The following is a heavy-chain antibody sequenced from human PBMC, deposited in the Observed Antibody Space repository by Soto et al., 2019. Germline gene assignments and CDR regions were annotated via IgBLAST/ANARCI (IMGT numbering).Heavy chain of an antibody. J-gene: IGHJ4*02. Sequence: SETLSLTCAVSGASVSSTYWWSWVRQPPGKGPEWIGEINHRGSANYNPSLRSRVTMSVDISKSQFSLRLTSVTAADTAVYYCARYNAASGTYYFDYWGQGALVTASS. CDR1: GASVSSTYW. V-gene: IGHV4-4*02. CDR3: ARYNAASGTYYFDY. D-gene: IGHD6-13*01. CDR2: INHRGSA.